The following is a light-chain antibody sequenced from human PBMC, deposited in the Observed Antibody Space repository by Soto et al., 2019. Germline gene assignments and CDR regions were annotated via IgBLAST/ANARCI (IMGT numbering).Light chain of an antibody. CDR3: QQYDNFWT. CDR1: QDTSNY. V-gene: IGKV1-33*01. J-gene: IGKJ1*01. Sequence: DIQMTQSPSSLSASVGDRVTITCQASQDTSNYLNWYQQKPGKAPKLLIYDASNLETGVPSRFSGSGSGTDFTFTISSLQPEDIATYYCQQYDNFWTFGQGTKVEIK. CDR2: DAS.